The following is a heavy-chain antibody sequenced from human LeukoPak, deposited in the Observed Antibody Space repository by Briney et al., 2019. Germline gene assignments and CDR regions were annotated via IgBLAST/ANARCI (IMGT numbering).Heavy chain of an antibody. CDR2: ISYAGTNK. D-gene: IGHD4-17*01. CDR1: GFTFSSYA. Sequence: PGRSLRLSCAASGFTFSSYAMHWVRQAPGKGLEWVAVISYAGTNKHYADSVKGRFTISGDNSQNTLSLQMDSLTGEDTAVYYCARVLMTFGDYAGPFDFWGQGTLVTVSS. CDR3: ARVLMTFGDYAGPFDF. V-gene: IGHV3-30*01. J-gene: IGHJ4*02.